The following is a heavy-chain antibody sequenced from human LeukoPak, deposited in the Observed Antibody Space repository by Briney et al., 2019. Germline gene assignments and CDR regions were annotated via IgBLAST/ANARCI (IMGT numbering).Heavy chain of an antibody. Sequence: GGSLRLSCVASGFTFSTYAMSWVRQAPGRGLEWVSSISGSGGSTYYADSVKGPFYISRDNSKNTLYLQLNNLRADDAAVYYCAKWACKYTFGGIIVTDYYYMDVWGKGTTVTVSS. J-gene: IGHJ6*03. V-gene: IGHV3-23*01. CDR2: ISGSGGST. CDR3: AKWACKYTFGGIIVTDYYYMDV. CDR1: GFTFSTYA. D-gene: IGHD3-16*02.